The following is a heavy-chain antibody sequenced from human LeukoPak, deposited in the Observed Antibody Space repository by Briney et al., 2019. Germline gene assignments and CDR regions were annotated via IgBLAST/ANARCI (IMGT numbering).Heavy chain of an antibody. D-gene: IGHD3-22*01. J-gene: IGHJ4*02. CDR1: GFTLSSYW. CDR3: ARVRIGSY. CDR2: INQDGSEK. V-gene: IGHV3-7*04. Sequence: PGGSLRLSCAVSGFTLSSYWMSWVRQAPGKGLEWVANINQDGSEKYYVDSVKGRFTVSRDNAKNSLYLQMNSLRAEDTAVDFCARVRIGSYWGQGTLVTVSS.